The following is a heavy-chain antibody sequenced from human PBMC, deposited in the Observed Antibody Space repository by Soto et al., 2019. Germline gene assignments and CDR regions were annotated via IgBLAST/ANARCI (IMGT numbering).Heavy chain of an antibody. J-gene: IGHJ1*01. Sequence: LRLSCAASGVTFTNYAMSWVRHAPGKGLEWVSTISGSGTGAATFYPYYADSVKALFTISRDNSKNKVSLQMKRMRAGDTPLYYCANDSLYHGSAPSPGDLAQGNLVAFSS. V-gene: IGHV3-23*01. CDR2: ISGSGTGAATFYP. CDR3: ANDSLYHGSAPSPGD. CDR1: GVTFTNYA. D-gene: IGHD3-10*01.